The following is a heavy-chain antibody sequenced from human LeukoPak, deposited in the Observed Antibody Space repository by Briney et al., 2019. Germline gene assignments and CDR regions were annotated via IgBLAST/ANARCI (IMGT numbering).Heavy chain of an antibody. D-gene: IGHD5-24*01. CDR3: ARDGGGGYNQIDF. Sequence: GGSLRLSCAASGFTFSNYAMHWVRQGLVKGLESMAVVSHDGIQTYYADSVKGRFTISRDNSKSTLFLQVNSLRAEDTAVYYCARDGGGGYNQIDFWGQGTLVTVSS. CDR2: VSHDGIQT. CDR1: GFTFSNYA. J-gene: IGHJ4*02. V-gene: IGHV3-30-3*01.